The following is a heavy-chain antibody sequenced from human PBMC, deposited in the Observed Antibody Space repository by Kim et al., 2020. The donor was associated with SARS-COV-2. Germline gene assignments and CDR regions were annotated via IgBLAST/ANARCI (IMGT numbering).Heavy chain of an antibody. CDR3: ARSGKRGYPSNY. CDR2: INHSGST. Sequence: SETLSLTCAVYGGSFSGYYWSWIRQPPGKGLEWIGEINHSGSTNYNPSLKSRVTISVDTSKNQFSLKLSSVTAADTAVYYCARSGKRGYPSNYWGQGTLV. J-gene: IGHJ4*02. V-gene: IGHV4-34*01. D-gene: IGHD5-18*01. CDR1: GGSFSGYY.